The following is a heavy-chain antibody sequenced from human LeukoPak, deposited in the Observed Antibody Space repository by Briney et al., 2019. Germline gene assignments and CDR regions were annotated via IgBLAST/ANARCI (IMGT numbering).Heavy chain of an antibody. D-gene: IGHD3/OR15-3a*01. CDR3: AKRGVVIRVFLVGFHKEAYYFES. V-gene: IGHV3-23*01. CDR1: GFTFSSYS. CDR2: ISDSGGST. J-gene: IGHJ4*02. Sequence: GGSLRLSCAASGFTFSSYSMNWVRQAPGKGLEWVAGISDSGGSTKYADSVKGQFTISRDNPKNTLFLQMNSLRADDTAVYFCAKRGVVIRVFLVGFHKEAYYFESWGQGALVTVSS.